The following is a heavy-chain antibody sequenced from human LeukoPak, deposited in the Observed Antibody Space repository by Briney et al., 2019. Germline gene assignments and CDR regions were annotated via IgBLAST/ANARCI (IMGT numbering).Heavy chain of an antibody. D-gene: IGHD6-6*01. V-gene: IGHV4-39*07. J-gene: IGHJ3*02. CDR1: GGSISSSSYY. CDR3: ARVSEYSSSFDI. Sequence: PSETLSLTCTVSGGSISSSSYYWGWIRQPPGKGLEWIGSIYYSGSTYYNPSLKSRVTISVDTSKNQFSLKLSSVTAADTAMYYCARVSEYSSSFDIWGQGTMVTVSS. CDR2: IYYSGST.